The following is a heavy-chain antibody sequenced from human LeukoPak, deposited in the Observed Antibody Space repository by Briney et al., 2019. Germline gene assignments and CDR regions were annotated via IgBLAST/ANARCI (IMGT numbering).Heavy chain of an antibody. CDR3: AKDGAYGGP. CDR1: GFTFGSYV. CDR2: ISGSGGST. J-gene: IGHJ5*02. D-gene: IGHD2-21*01. V-gene: IGHV3-23*01. Sequence: GGSLRLSCAASGFTFGSYVMSWVRQAPGKGLEWVSGISGSGGSTYYADSVKGRFTISRDNSKNTLFLQMNSLKAEDTAVYYCAKDGAYGGPRGQGTLVTVSS.